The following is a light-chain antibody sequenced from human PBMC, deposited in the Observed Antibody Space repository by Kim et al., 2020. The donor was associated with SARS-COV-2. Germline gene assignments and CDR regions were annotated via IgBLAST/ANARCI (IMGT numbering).Light chain of an antibody. Sequence: CPRERATLSCRASVRVSSSYLASDQKRPGPAPRLLISGAYSRATGIPHRCTGGVCGTDFTLTISRLETQDFAVYYCEQYSSAPRTFGQGTKVGIK. V-gene: IGKV3-20*01. CDR3: EQYSSAPRT. CDR2: GAY. CDR1: VRVSSSY. J-gene: IGKJ1*01.